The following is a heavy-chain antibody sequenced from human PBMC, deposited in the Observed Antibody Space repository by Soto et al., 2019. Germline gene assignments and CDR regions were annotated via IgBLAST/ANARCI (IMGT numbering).Heavy chain of an antibody. CDR1: GFTFSSYA. D-gene: IGHD6-13*01. V-gene: IGHV3-23*01. J-gene: IGHJ5*02. CDR3: AKDIGAAAGKGEFNWFDP. Sequence: EVQLLESGGGLVQPGGSLRLSCAASGFTFSSYAMSWVRQAPGKGLEWVSAISGSGGSTYYADSVKGRFTISRDNSKNTLYLQMNSLRAEDTAVYYCAKDIGAAAGKGEFNWFDPWGQGTLVTVSS. CDR2: ISGSGGST.